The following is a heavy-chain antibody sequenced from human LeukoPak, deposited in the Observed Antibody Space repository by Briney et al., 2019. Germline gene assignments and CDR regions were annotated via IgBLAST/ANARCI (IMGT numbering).Heavy chain of an antibody. Sequence: SVKVSCKASGGTFSSYAISWVRQVPGQGLEWMGGIIPIFGTANYAQKFQGRVTITTDESTSTAYMELSSLRSEDTAVYYCARSEDCSSTSCSGWRRVYYMDVWGKGTTVTVSS. V-gene: IGHV1-69*05. CDR1: GGTFSSYA. D-gene: IGHD2-2*01. CDR2: IIPIFGTA. J-gene: IGHJ6*03. CDR3: ARSEDCSSTSCSGWRRVYYMDV.